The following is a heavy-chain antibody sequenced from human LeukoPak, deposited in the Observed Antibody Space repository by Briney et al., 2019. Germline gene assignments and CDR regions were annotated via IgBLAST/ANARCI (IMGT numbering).Heavy chain of an antibody. V-gene: IGHV4-34*01. CDR2: INHSGSS. D-gene: IGHD3-9*01. J-gene: IGHJ4*02. CDR1: GGSISSYY. CDR3: AREHGGYYDILTGYYVD. Sequence: SETLSLTCTVSGGSISSYYWSWIRQPPGKGLEWIGEINHSGSSDYNPSLKSRVTISVDTSKNQFSLKLSSVTAADTAVYYCAREHGGYYDILTGYYVDWGQGTLVTVSS.